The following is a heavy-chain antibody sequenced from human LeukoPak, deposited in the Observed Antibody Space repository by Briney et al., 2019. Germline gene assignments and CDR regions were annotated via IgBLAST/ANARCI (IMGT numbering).Heavy chain of an antibody. CDR2: IYHSGST. CDR1: GGSISSGGYS. CDR3: AGRTDAFDI. Sequence: PSETLSLTCAVSGGSISSGGYSWSWIRQPPGKGLEWIGYIYHSGSTYYNPSLKSRVTISVDRSKNQFSLKLSSVTAADTAVYYCAGRTDAFDIWGQGTMVTVSS. V-gene: IGHV4-30-2*01. J-gene: IGHJ3*02.